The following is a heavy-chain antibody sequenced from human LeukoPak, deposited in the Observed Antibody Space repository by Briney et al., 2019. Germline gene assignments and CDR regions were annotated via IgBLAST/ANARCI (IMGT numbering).Heavy chain of an antibody. J-gene: IGHJ5*02. D-gene: IGHD1-26*01. CDR2: IYHSGRT. CDR1: GGSISSPNW. Sequence: SGTLSLTCAVSGGSISSPNWWTWVRQPPGKGLEWIGEIYHSGRTNSNPSLESRVIMSVDKSKNQFSLKLTSVAAADTAVYYCARVGHNWFDPWGQGTLVTVSS. CDR3: ARVGHNWFDP. V-gene: IGHV4-4*02.